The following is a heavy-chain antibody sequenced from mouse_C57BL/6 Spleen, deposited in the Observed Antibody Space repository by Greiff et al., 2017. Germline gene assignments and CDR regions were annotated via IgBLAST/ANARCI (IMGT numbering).Heavy chain of an antibody. V-gene: IGHV14-4*01. CDR1: GFNIKDDY. CDR2: IDPENGDT. J-gene: IGHJ2*01. Sequence: VKLLQSGAELVRPGASVKSSCTAPGFNIKDDYMSWVKQRPEQGLEWIGWIDPENGDTEYASKFLGKVTISADTSTNRAYLHLSSLQSEDTAVYCCTTTTVVAFDYWGQGTTLTVSS. CDR3: TTTTVVAFDY. D-gene: IGHD1-1*01.